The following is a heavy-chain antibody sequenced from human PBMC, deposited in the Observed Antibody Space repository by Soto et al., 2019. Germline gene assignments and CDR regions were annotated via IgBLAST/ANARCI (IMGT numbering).Heavy chain of an antibody. CDR1: GFTFSSYA. Sequence: GESLKISCAASGFTFSSYAMSWVRQAPGKGLEWVSAISGSGGSTYYADSVKGRFTISRDNSKNTLYLQMNSLRAEDTAVYYCANSLYGSGSYSADYWGQGTLVTVSS. J-gene: IGHJ4*02. D-gene: IGHD3-10*01. CDR3: ANSLYGSGSYSADY. CDR2: ISGSGGST. V-gene: IGHV3-23*01.